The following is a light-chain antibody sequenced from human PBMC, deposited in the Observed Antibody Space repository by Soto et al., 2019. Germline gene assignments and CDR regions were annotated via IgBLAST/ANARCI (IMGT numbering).Light chain of an antibody. J-gene: IGKJ1*01. V-gene: IGKV3-20*01. CDR3: QHYVTSLTT. CDR2: GAS. CDR1: QSVTSNY. Sequence: EIGLTQSPGTLSLSPGERATLSCGASQSVTSNYLAWYQQKPGQAPRLLIFGASIRVKGIPDRFIGSGSGTDFTLTISRLEPEDFAVYYCQHYVTSLTTFGQGTKLEVK.